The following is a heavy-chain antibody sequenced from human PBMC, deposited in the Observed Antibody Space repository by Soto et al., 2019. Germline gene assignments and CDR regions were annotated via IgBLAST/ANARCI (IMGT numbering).Heavy chain of an antibody. CDR3: VRVGRLGGY. CDR1: GFTFSSYW. J-gene: IGHJ4*02. CDR2: IKEDGSGK. V-gene: IGHV3-7*03. D-gene: IGHD3-16*01. Sequence: GCLRLSGTAAGFTFSSYWMNWVRQAPGKGLGWVANIKEDGSGKYYVDSVKGRFSISRDNARNSLYLQMNSVRVEDTAVYYCVRVGRLGGYWGQGALVTVSS.